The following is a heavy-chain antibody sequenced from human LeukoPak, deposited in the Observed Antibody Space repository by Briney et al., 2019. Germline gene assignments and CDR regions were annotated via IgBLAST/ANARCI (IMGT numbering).Heavy chain of an antibody. CDR3: ARSAYYYYYYYMDV. Sequence: SETLSLTCTVSGGSISSGSYYWGWIRQPPGKGLEWIGSIYYSGSTYYNPSLKSRVTISVDTSKNQFSLKLSSVTAADTAVYYCARSAYYYYYYYMDVWGKGTTVTVSS. J-gene: IGHJ6*03. CDR2: IYYSGST. CDR1: GGSISSGSYY. V-gene: IGHV4-39*07.